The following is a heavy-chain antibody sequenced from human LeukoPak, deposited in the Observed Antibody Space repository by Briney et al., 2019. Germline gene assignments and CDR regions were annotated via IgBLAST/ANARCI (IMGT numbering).Heavy chain of an antibody. D-gene: IGHD2-2*01. CDR2: ISGSGGNT. CDR1: GFTFSNYG. CDR3: AKAYYAQYYFDY. J-gene: IGHJ4*02. V-gene: IGHV3-23*01. Sequence: GGSLRLSCAASGFTFSNYGMRWVRLAPGKGLEWVSDISGSGGNTYYADSVKGRFTISRDNSKNTLYLQMNSLRAEDTAVYYCAKAYYAQYYFDYWGQGTLVTVSS.